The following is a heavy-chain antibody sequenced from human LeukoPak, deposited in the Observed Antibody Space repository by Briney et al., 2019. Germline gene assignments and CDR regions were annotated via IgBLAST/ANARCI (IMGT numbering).Heavy chain of an antibody. CDR2: IYHSGST. Sequence: PSGTLSLTCAVSGGSISSSNWWSWVRQPPGKGLEWIGEIYHSGSTNYNPSLKSRVTISVDKSKNQFSLKLSSVTAADTAVYYCARDLPDSSGYYRAAGFDYWGQGTLVTVSS. CDR3: ARDLPDSSGYYRAAGFDY. D-gene: IGHD3-22*01. J-gene: IGHJ4*02. CDR1: GGSISSSNW. V-gene: IGHV4-4*02.